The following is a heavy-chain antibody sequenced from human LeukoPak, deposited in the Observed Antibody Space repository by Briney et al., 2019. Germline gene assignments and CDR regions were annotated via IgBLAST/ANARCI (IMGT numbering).Heavy chain of an antibody. CDR3: ARVQVFGGYNWFDP. Sequence: PSETLSLTCTVSGGSISSYYWRWIGQPAGKGLEWIGRIYTSGSTNYNPSLKSRVTMSVDTSKNQFSLKLSSVTAADTAVYYCARVQVFGGYNWFDPWGQGTLVTVSS. J-gene: IGHJ5*02. CDR1: GGSISSYY. CDR2: IYTSGST. V-gene: IGHV4-4*07. D-gene: IGHD3-3*01.